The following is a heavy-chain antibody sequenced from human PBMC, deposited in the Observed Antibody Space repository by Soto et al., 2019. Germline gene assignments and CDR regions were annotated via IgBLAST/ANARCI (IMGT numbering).Heavy chain of an antibody. V-gene: IGHV3-23*01. CDR3: ASETPNGSIFGVVTNPRPLNVGH. D-gene: IGHD3-3*01. CDR2: ISGSGGST. Sequence: GGSLRLSCAASGFTFSGYAVSWVRQAPGKGLEWVSAISGSGGSTYYADSVKGRFTISRDNSKNTLYLQMNSLRAEDTAVYYCASETPNGSIFGVVTNPRPLNVGHWGQGTLVTVSS. J-gene: IGHJ4*02. CDR1: GFTFSGYA.